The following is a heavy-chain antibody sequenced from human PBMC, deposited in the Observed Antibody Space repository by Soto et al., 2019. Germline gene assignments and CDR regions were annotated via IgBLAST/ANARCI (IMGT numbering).Heavy chain of an antibody. CDR3: ARDLRWVSIVVVITPPVRKFGY. D-gene: IGHD3-22*01. J-gene: IGHJ4*02. Sequence: GGSLRLCCAASGFLFCTYGMTWVRQAPGKGLEWVSSISGNTGNTYYADSVRGRFTISRDNSKNALYVQMISLRAEVTVVYYCARDLRWVSIVVVITPPVRKFGYWGQGTLVTVSS. CDR1: GFLFCTYG. V-gene: IGHV3-23*01. CDR2: ISGNTGNT.